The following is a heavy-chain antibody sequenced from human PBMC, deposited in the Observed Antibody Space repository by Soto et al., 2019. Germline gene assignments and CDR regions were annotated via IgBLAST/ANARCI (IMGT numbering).Heavy chain of an antibody. CDR1: GFTFSSYA. Sequence: GGSLRLSCAASGFTFSSYAMHWVRQAPGKGLECVSAISSNGGSTYYANSVKGRFTISRDNSKNTLYLQMGSLRAEDMAVYDCARGCEKGGIAARPDSEMGHWGQGTLVTVSS. D-gene: IGHD6-6*01. J-gene: IGHJ4*02. CDR3: ARGCEKGGIAARPDSEMGH. CDR2: ISSNGGST. V-gene: IGHV3-64*01.